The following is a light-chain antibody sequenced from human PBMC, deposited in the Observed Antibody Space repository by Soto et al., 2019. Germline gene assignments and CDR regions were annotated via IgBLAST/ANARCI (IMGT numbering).Light chain of an antibody. CDR1: SSDVGGYNH. Sequence: ALTQPASVSVSPGQSITISCSGTSSDVGGYNHVSWYQQHPGKAPKLMIYDVSNRPSGVSNRFSGSKSGNTASLTISGLQAEDEADYYCSSFTSSVTYVFGTGTKVTVL. CDR2: DVS. J-gene: IGLJ1*01. V-gene: IGLV2-14*01. CDR3: SSFTSSVTYV.